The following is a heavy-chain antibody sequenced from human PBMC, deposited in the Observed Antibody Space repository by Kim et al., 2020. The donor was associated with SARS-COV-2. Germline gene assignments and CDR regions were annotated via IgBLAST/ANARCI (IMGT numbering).Heavy chain of an antibody. Sequence: GGSLRLSCAVSGLVFSDYVMYWVRQAPGKGLEWVAVISYDGSNKYHADSVKGRFTISRDNSKNTLYLQMNSLRDEDTAVYYCAAGVGIWGQGTLVTVSS. J-gene: IGHJ4*02. CDR3: AAGVGI. CDR2: ISYDGSNK. D-gene: IGHD2-21*01. CDR1: GLVFSDYV. V-gene: IGHV3-30*04.